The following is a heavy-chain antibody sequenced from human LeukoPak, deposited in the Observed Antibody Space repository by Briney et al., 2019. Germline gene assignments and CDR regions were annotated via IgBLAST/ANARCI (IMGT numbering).Heavy chain of an antibody. CDR3: VREGPRGLAFDI. CDR1: GFTFRSHD. CDR2: ISGSGGST. V-gene: IGHV3-23*01. J-gene: IGHJ3*02. Sequence: GGSLRLSCAASGFTFRSHDMSWVRQAPGNGLVWVSGISGSGGSTFYADYVKGRFTISRDNSKNTLYLQMNGLRVEDTAIYYCVREGPRGLAFDIWGQGTMVTVSS.